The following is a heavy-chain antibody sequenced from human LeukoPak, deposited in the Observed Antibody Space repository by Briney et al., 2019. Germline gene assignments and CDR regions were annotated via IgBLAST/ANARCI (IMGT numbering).Heavy chain of an antibody. J-gene: IGHJ5*02. D-gene: IGHD3-10*01. CDR2: TNHSGST. CDR3: ASSYYGSGSSDTAPNWFDP. CDR1: GGSFSNYY. Sequence: KPSETLSLTCAVYGGSFSNYYWSWIRQPPGKGLELIGETNHSGSTNYNPSLKSRVTISVDTSKNQFSLKLSSVTAADTAVYYCASSYYGSGSSDTAPNWFDPWGQGTLVTVSS. V-gene: IGHV4-34*01.